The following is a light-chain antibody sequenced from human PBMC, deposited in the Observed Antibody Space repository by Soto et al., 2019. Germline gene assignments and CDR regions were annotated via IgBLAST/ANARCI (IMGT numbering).Light chain of an antibody. CDR1: RSIVSF. V-gene: IGKV1-39*01. J-gene: IGKJ3*01. CDR2: AAS. Sequence: DIQMIQSPSSLSASVGDRVTISCRASRSIVSFLNWYHQRPGAPPKRLIYAASTLQSGVPSRFSGRGSGTDFTLTSSSLQPEDFGTYYCQQSYSTPRTFGPGTKVEIK. CDR3: QQSYSTPRT.